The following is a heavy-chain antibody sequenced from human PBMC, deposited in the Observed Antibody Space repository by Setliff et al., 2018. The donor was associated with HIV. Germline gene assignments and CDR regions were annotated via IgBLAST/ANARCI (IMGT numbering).Heavy chain of an antibody. CDR3: ARGHYSSSSG. CDR2: IEKDGSEK. Sequence: GGSLRLSCAASGFTFSNAWMNWVRQAPGKGLEWVANIEKDGSEKYYVDSVKGRFTISRDNAKNSLYLQMNSLRAEDTAVYYCARGHYSSSSGWGQGALVTVSS. D-gene: IGHD6-6*01. V-gene: IGHV3-7*03. CDR1: GFTFSNAW. J-gene: IGHJ4*02.